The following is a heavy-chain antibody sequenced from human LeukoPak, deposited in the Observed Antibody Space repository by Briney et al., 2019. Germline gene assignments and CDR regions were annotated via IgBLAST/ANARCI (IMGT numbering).Heavy chain of an antibody. Sequence: PSETLSLTCTVSGGSISSSSYYWGWIRQPPGKGLEWIGSIYYSGSTYYNPSLKSRVTISVDTSKNQFSLKLSSVTAADTAVYYCAREVVQLWLPGDRHRAILDVWGQGTTVTVSS. CDR3: AREVVQLWLPGDRHRAILDV. J-gene: IGHJ6*02. V-gene: IGHV4-39*02. CDR2: IYYSGST. CDR1: GGSISSSSYY. D-gene: IGHD5-18*01.